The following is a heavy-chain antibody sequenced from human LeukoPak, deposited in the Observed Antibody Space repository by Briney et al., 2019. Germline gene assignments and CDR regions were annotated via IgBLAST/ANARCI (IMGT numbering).Heavy chain of an antibody. Sequence: ASVKVSCKASGYTFTSYGISWVRQAPGQGLEWMGWISAYIGNTNYAQNLQGRVTLTTDTSTSTAYMELRSLRSDDTAVYYCARDTPSYYAGWGKNLWGQGTLVTVSS. V-gene: IGHV1-18*01. D-gene: IGHD3-10*01. CDR1: GYTFTSYG. CDR2: ISAYIGNT. J-gene: IGHJ5*02. CDR3: ARDTPSYYAGWGKNL.